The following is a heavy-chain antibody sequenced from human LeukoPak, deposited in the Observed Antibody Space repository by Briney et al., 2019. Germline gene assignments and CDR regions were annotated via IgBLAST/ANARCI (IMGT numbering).Heavy chain of an antibody. V-gene: IGHV4-61*08. Sequence: SETLSLTCTVSGGSVSNGGYFWNWIRQSPGKGLEWLGYVYSSGSPNYNPSLRSRVSMSVDTSKNQFSLKLSSVTAADTAVYYCASVSVSSAGYHFYYYGMDVWDKGTTVIVSS. CDR1: GGSVSNGGYF. J-gene: IGHJ6*04. CDR2: VYSSGSP. CDR3: ASVSVSSAGYHFYYYGMDV. D-gene: IGHD6-25*01.